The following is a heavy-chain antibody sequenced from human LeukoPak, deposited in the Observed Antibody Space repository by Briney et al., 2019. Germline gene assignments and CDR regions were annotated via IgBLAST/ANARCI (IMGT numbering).Heavy chain of an antibody. J-gene: IGHJ4*02. CDR1: GGSFSGYY. Sequence: SETLSLTCAVYGGSFSGYYWSWIRQPPGKGLEWIGEINHSGSTNYNPSLKSRVTISVDTSKNQFSLKLSSVTAADTAVYYCARLGYCSSTSCYGHHLYYFDYWGQGTLVTVSS. CDR2: INHSGST. V-gene: IGHV4-34*01. D-gene: IGHD2-2*01. CDR3: ARLGYCSSTSCYGHHLYYFDY.